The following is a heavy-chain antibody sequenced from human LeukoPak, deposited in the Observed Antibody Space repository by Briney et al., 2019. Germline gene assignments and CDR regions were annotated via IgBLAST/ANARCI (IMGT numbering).Heavy chain of an antibody. J-gene: IGHJ4*02. V-gene: IGHV4-31*03. CDR2: IYYSGST. CDR1: GDSISSDGYC. CDR3: ARNYGDYGYY. D-gene: IGHD4/OR15-4a*01. Sequence: PSQTLSLTCSVSGDSISSDGYCWSWIRQHPGKGLEWIGYIYYSGSTYYNPSLKSRVTISADTSKNQFSLNLSSVTAADTAVYYCARNYGDYGYYWGQGTLVTVSS.